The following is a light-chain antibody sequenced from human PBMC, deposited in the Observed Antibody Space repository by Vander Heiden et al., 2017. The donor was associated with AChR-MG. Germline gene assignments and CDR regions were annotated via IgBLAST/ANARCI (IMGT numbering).Light chain of an antibody. V-gene: IGKV3-15*01. Sequence: EIMMTQSPATLSVSPGERVTLSCRASQTVSSNLGWYQHKPGQPPRLLISDASTRATDVPARFSGSGSGTEFTLTISSLQSEDVAVYYCQQYNTWPLLTFGGGTRVEIK. CDR3: QQYNTWPLLT. J-gene: IGKJ4*01. CDR2: DAS. CDR1: QTVSSN.